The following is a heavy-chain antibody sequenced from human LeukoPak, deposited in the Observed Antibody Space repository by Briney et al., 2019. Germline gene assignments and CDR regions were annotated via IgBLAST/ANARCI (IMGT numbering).Heavy chain of an antibody. Sequence: SQTLSLTCTVSGGSISSGGYYWSWIRQHPGKGLEWIGYIYYSGSTYYNPSLKSRVTISVDTSKNQFPLKLSSVTAADTAVYYCARILLRRPPYAFDIWGQGTMVTVSS. CDR3: ARILLRRPPYAFDI. V-gene: IGHV4-31*03. D-gene: IGHD5-12*01. CDR2: IYYSGST. J-gene: IGHJ3*02. CDR1: GGSISSGGYY.